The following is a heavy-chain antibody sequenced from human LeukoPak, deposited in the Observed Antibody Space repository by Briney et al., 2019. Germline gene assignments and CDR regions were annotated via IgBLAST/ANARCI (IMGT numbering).Heavy chain of an antibody. CDR1: GDSVSSNSAA. V-gene: IGHV6-1*01. D-gene: IGHD3-22*01. Sequence: KPSQTLSLTCAISGDSVSSNSAAWNWIRQSPSRGLEWLGRTYYRSKWYANAVSVKSRITINPDTSKNQFSLQLSSVTPEDTAVYYCVRNYYDSRGYIMRAFDIWGQGTMVTVSS. CDR2: TYYRSKWY. CDR3: VRNYYDSRGYIMRAFDI. J-gene: IGHJ3*02.